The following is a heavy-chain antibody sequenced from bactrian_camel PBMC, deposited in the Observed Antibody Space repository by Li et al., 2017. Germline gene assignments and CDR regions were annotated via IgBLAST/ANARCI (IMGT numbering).Heavy chain of an antibody. J-gene: IGHJ4*01. CDR2: NSRGGGST. D-gene: IGHD2*01. Sequence: VQLVESGGGLVLPGGSLRLSCETSGFTFSRYYMSWVRQAPGRGLEWVSANSRGGGSTDYRDSVKGRFTISRDNAKNTLFLQLNSLKTEDTAMYYCAKHYSGEYYPGAYYITAGQGTQVTVS. CDR1: GFTFSRYY. V-gene: IGHV3S1*01.